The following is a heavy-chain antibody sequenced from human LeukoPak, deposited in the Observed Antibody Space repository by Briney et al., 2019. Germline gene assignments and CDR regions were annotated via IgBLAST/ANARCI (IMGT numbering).Heavy chain of an antibody. CDR2: IYYSGST. J-gene: IGHJ4*02. CDR3: ARVRRYSSSWYYFDY. D-gene: IGHD6-13*01. Sequence: SETLSLTCTVSGGSISSSSYYWSWIRQPPGKGLEWIGYIYYSGSTNYNPSLKSRVTISVDTSKNQFSLKLSSVTAADTAVYYCARVRRYSSSWYYFDYWGQGTLVTVSP. CDR1: GGSISSSSYY. V-gene: IGHV4-61*01.